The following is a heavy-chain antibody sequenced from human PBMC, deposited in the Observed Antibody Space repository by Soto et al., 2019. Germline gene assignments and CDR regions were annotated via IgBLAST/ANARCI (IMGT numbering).Heavy chain of an antibody. D-gene: IGHD3-16*01. Sequence: GGSLRLSCAASGFTFGGHAVSWVRQAPGKGLEWVSSISDGGGSTYYADSVKGPFTVSRDNSKNTVFLHMGSLRTDDTAVYYCTRDRPGGFALDIWGQGTMVTVSS. CDR1: GFTFGGHA. J-gene: IGHJ3*02. CDR3: TRDRPGGFALDI. CDR2: ISDGGGST. V-gene: IGHV3-23*01.